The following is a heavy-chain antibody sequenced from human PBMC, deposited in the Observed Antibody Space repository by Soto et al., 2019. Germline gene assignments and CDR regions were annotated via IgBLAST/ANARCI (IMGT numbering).Heavy chain of an antibody. V-gene: IGHV4-34*01. CDR1: AVCLNHYY. CDR3: ARGPGSYTPSYDFDV. J-gene: IGHJ3*01. Sequence: PSETLSLTCSVSAVCLNHYYWDWIRKSPGKGLDWIGEIGHGGYTNYAPSLKSRVSMSADTSKSQFSLNLSSATAGATGLYFCARGPGSYTPSYDFDVWSPGTTVTVSS. CDR2: IGHGGYT. D-gene: IGHD1-26*01.